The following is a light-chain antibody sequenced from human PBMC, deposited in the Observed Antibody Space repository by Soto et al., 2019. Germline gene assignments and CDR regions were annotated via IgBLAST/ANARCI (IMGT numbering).Light chain of an antibody. CDR2: RDN. Sequence: QSVLTQPPSASGTPGQRVTISCSGSSSNIGNNHVYWYQQLPGTAPKLLIYRDNQRPSGVPDRFSGSRSGTSASLAISGLRFEDEADYHCAAWDGSLSGVVFRGGTKLTVL. CDR3: AAWDGSLSGVV. V-gene: IGLV1-47*01. CDR1: SSNIGNNH. J-gene: IGLJ2*01.